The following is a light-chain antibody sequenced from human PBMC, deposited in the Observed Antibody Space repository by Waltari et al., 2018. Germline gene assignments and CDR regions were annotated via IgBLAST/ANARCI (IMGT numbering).Light chain of an antibody. Sequence: SCRASQIVGRSLAWYQQKPGQAPRLLIYGASSRATGIPDRFSGGGSGTDFSLTISRLEPEDFAAYHCQHYVSLPVTFGQGTKVEIK. V-gene: IGKV3-20*01. J-gene: IGKJ1*01. CDR1: QIVGRS. CDR2: GAS. CDR3: QHYVSLPVT.